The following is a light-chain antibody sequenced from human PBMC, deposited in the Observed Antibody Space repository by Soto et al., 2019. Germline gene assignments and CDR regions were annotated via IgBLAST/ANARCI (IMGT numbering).Light chain of an antibody. CDR2: GAS. J-gene: IGKJ4*01. CDR3: QQYNNWPPLT. CDR1: QSVSSSY. V-gene: IGKV3-15*01. Sequence: EMVLTQSPGTLSLSPGERATLSCRASQSVSSSYLAWYQQKLGQAPRLLIYGASTRATGIPARFSGSGSGTEFTLTISSLQSEDFAVYYCQQYNNWPPLTFGGGTKVEIK.